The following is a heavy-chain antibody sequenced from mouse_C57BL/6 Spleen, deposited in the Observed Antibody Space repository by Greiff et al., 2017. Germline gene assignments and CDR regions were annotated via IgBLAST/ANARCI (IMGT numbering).Heavy chain of an antibody. D-gene: IGHD4-1*01. J-gene: IGHJ2*01. Sequence: VQLQQSGAELVRPGASVKLSCTASGFNITDDYMHWVKQRPEQGLEWIGWIDPETGDTEYASKFQGKATLTADTSSNTAARQLSSRTSEDTAVYYCTTSYWDIDYWGQGTTLTVSS. CDR1: GFNITDDY. CDR2: IDPETGDT. V-gene: IGHV14-4*01. CDR3: TTSYWDIDY.